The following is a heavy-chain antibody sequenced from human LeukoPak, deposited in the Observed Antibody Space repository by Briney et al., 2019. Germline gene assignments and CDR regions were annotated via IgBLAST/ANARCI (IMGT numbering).Heavy chain of an antibody. Sequence: KPGGSLRLSCVASGFTFSNAWMNWVRQAPGKGLEWVGRIKSKSDGGTTDYAAPVKGRFTISRDDSKNTLYLQMNSLKTEDTAVYYCTTVRRYCSSTSCSLWAFDIWGQGTMVTVSS. CDR1: GFTFSNAW. J-gene: IGHJ3*02. CDR2: IKSKSDGGTT. CDR3: TTVRRYCSSTSCSLWAFDI. D-gene: IGHD2-2*01. V-gene: IGHV3-15*01.